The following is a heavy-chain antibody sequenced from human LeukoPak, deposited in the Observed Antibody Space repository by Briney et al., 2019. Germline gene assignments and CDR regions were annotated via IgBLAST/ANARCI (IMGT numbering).Heavy chain of an antibody. D-gene: IGHD3-3*01. V-gene: IGHV3-21*01. CDR1: GFTFSNYN. CDR3: ARDPAGTSYYDFWSGYYFDY. CDR2: ISSSSSYI. Sequence: GGSLRLSCAASGFTFSNYNINWVRQAPGKGLEWVSSISSSSSYIYYADSVKGRFTISRDNAKNSLYLQTNSLRAEDTAVYYCARDPAGTSYYDFWSGYYFDYWGQGTLVTVSS. J-gene: IGHJ4*02.